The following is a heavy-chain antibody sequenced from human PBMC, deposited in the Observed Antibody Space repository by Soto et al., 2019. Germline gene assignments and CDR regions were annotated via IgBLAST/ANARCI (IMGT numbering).Heavy chain of an antibody. CDR2: NSWNRGNI. D-gene: IGHD1-1*01. CDR3: AKDASITTTYLAL. V-gene: IGHV3-9*01. Sequence: EVQLVESGGDMVQPGRSLRLSCAASGFTFDDYAMHWVRQAPGKGLEWVSSNSWNRGNIDYADSVKGRFTVSRDNAKNSFYLNMSSMRSENTALYYFAKDASITTTYLALWGQGTLVTVAS. J-gene: IGHJ4*02. CDR1: GFTFDDYA.